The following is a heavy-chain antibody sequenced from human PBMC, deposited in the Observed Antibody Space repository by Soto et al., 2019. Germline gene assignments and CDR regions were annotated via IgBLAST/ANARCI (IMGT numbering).Heavy chain of an antibody. V-gene: IGHV1-69*12. CDR3: ASGIQLWLRRINNGYSG. CDR2: IIPLFGTA. Sequence: QVQLVQSGAEVKKPESSVKVSCKAPGGTFSTYAISWVLQAPGQGLAWMGGIIPLFGTAIYAQRFQDRVTITADESTNTVYRELSSLRSEDTAVYFCASGIQLWLRRINNGYSGWGQGTLVTVSS. CDR1: GGTFSTYA. J-gene: IGHJ4*02. D-gene: IGHD5-18*01.